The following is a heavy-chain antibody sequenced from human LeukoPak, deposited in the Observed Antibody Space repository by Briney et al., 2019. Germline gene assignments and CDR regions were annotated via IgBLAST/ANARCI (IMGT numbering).Heavy chain of an antibody. D-gene: IGHD3-10*01. CDR2: FSASGANT. CDR3: ARDSGITLVRGIDF. CDR1: GFVFRSYA. V-gene: IGHV3-23*01. J-gene: IGHJ4*02. Sequence: GGSLRLSCAASGFVFRSYAMNWVRQAPGKGLEWVSGFSASGANTYYADSVKGRFTISRDNSKNTLYLQMNSLRAEDTALYYCARDSGITLVRGIDFWGQGTLVTVSS.